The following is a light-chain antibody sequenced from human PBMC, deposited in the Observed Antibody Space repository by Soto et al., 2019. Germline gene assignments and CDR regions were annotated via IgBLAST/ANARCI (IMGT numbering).Light chain of an antibody. CDR1: QSLLQSNGNNY. J-gene: IGKJ5*01. V-gene: IGKV2-28*01. CDR3: LQELQTPIT. CDR2: LGS. Sequence: DIVLTQFPLSLAVTPGEPASISCNASQSLLQSNGNNYVDWYLQRPGQSPHLLILLGSNRAPGVPDRFSGSGSATDFALTISRVEPAEIGVYYCLQELQTPITVGQGTRRDIK.